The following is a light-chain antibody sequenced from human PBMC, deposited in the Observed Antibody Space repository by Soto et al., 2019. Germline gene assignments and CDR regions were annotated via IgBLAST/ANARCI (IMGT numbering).Light chain of an antibody. J-gene: IGKJ1*01. CDR2: GAS. CDR3: QQYNNWPRT. Sequence: EIVMTQSPATLSVSPGERATLSCRASQSVSYNLAWYQQKPGQAPRLLIYGASTRATGIPARFSGSGSGTDFTLTIVSPQSEDFAVYYCQQYNNWPRTFGQGTKVEIK. CDR1: QSVSYN. V-gene: IGKV3-15*01.